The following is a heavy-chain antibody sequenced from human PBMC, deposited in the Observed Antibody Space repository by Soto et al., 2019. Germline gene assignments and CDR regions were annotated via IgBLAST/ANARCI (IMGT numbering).Heavy chain of an antibody. Sequence: SETLSLTCAVSGGSISSGGYSWSWIRQPPGKGLEWIGYIYHSGSTYYNPSLKSRVTISVDRSKNQFSLKLSSVNAADTAVYYCARAGGYSGYEAVYGMDVWGQGTTDTVSS. J-gene: IGHJ6*02. CDR1: GGSISSGGYS. CDR3: ARAGGYSGYEAVYGMDV. D-gene: IGHD5-12*01. CDR2: IYHSGST. V-gene: IGHV4-30-2*01.